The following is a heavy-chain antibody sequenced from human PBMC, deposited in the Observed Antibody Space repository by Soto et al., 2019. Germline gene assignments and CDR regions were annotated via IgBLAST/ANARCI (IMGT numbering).Heavy chain of an antibody. J-gene: IGHJ4*02. CDR2: TYYRSKWYN. D-gene: IGHD1-26*01. Sequence: SQTLSLTCGISGDSVSSNSAAWNWLSQSPSRGLEWLGRTYYRSKWYNDYAVSVESRITINPDTSKNHFSLQLNFVTPEDTAVYFCARGEQYSGRIFDYWGQGTLVTVS. CDR3: ARGEQYSGRIFDY. CDR1: GDSVSSNSAA. V-gene: IGHV6-1*01.